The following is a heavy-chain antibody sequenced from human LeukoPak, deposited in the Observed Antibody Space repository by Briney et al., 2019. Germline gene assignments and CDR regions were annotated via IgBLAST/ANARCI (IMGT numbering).Heavy chain of an antibody. Sequence: GGSLRLSCAASGFTFDDYAMHWVRQAPGKGLEWVSGISWNSGSIGYADSVKGRFTISRDNAKNSLYLQMNSLRAEDMALYYCAKGATVVITNHFDYWGQGTLVTVSS. CDR1: GFTFDDYA. CDR3: AKGATVVITNHFDY. J-gene: IGHJ4*02. V-gene: IGHV3-9*03. D-gene: IGHD3-22*01. CDR2: ISWNSGSI.